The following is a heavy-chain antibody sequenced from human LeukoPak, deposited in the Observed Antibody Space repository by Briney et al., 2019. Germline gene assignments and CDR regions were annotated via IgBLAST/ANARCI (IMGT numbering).Heavy chain of an antibody. CDR1: GFTFSSYW. V-gene: IGHV3-7*01. CDR3: ARDLIAVAASFDY. Sequence: GGSLRLSCAASGFTFSSYWMSWVRQAPGKGLEWVANIKQDGSEKYYVDSVKGRFTISRDKAKNSLYLQMNSLRAEDTAVYYCARDLIAVAASFDYWGQGTLVTVSS. J-gene: IGHJ4*02. CDR2: IKQDGSEK. D-gene: IGHD6-19*01.